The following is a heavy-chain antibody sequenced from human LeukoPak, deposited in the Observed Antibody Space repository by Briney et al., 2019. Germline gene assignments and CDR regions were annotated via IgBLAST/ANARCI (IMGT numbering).Heavy chain of an antibody. J-gene: IGHJ4*02. CDR3: AILPSGTWYSFDF. D-gene: IGHD6-13*01. Sequence: GGSLRLSCAASGFTFSSYAMSWVRQAPGKGLEWVSAISGRGGSTYYADSVKGRFTISRDNSRYTLHLQMNGLRAEDTAIYYCAILPSGTWYSFDFWGQGTLVTVSS. V-gene: IGHV3-23*01. CDR1: GFTFSSYA. CDR2: ISGRGGST.